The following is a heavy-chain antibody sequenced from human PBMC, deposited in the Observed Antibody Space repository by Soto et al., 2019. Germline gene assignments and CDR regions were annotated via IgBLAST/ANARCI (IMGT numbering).Heavy chain of an antibody. Sequence: QVQLLESGGGVVRPGRSLRLSCAASGFSFSDYAIHWVRQAPGKGLEWVSVISYDGIMKYYADAVKGRFTLSRDNSKNTVHLRLYSMKAEDTARAFFAREVRLAAIDLAYWGQGTLVTVSS. V-gene: IGHV3-30*04. CDR2: ISYDGIMK. D-gene: IGHD2-21*01. CDR3: AREVRLAAIDLAY. CDR1: GFSFSDYA. J-gene: IGHJ4*02.